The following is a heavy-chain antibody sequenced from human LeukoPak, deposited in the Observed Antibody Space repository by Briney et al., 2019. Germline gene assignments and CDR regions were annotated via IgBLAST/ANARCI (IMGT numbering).Heavy chain of an antibody. CDR2: IYHSGST. CDR3: ARVYSNYVSWFDP. Sequence: KTSETLSLTCAVSGYSISSGYYWGWIRQPPGKGLEWIGSIYHSGSTYYNPSLKSRVTISVDTSKNQFSLKLSSVTAADTAVYYCARVYSNYVSWFDPWGQGTLVTVSS. J-gene: IGHJ5*02. V-gene: IGHV4-38-2*01. D-gene: IGHD4-11*01. CDR1: GYSISSGYY.